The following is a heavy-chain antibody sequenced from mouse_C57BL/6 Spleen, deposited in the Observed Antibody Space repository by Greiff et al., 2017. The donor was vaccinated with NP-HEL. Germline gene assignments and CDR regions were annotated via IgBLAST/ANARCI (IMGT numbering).Heavy chain of an antibody. CDR3: TTSYYYGRPFAY. CDR2: IDPENGDT. V-gene: IGHV14-4*01. Sequence: EVKLLESGAELVRPGASVKLSCTASGFNIKDDYMHWVKQRPEQGLEWIGWIDPENGDTEYASKFQGKATITADTSSNTAYLQLSSLTSEDTAVYYCTTSYYYGRPFAYWGQGTLVTVSA. J-gene: IGHJ3*01. D-gene: IGHD1-1*01. CDR1: GFNIKDDY.